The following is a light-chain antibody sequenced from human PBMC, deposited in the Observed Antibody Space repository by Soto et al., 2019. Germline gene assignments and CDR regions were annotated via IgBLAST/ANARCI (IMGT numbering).Light chain of an antibody. CDR2: LGS. J-gene: IGKJ1*01. Sequence: VMTQSPLSLPVTPGEPASISCRSSQSLLHSNGYNFLDWYLQKPGQSPQLLIYLGSNRASGVPDRFSGSGSGTDFTLTISRVEAEDVGVYYCMQALHIPPTFGLGTKV. CDR1: QSLLHSNGYNF. V-gene: IGKV2-28*01. CDR3: MQALHIPPT.